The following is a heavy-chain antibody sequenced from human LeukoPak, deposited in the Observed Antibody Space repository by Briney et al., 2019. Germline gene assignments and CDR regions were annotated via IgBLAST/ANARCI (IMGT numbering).Heavy chain of an antibody. D-gene: IGHD5-12*01. J-gene: IGHJ4*02. CDR2: ISGSGGST. CDR1: GFTFSNYA. V-gene: IGHV3-23*01. CDR3: AKDGNRVATIDY. Sequence: PGESLRLSCAASGFTFSNYAMSWVRQAPGKGLEWVSGISGSGGSTYYADSVKGRFTISRDNSKNTLYLQMNSLKVEDTAVYYCAKDGNRVATIDYWGQGTLVTVSS.